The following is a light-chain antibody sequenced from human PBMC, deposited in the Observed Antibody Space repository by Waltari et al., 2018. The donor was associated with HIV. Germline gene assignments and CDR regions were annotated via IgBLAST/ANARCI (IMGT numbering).Light chain of an antibody. CDR3: QQSSDLPST. Sequence: DTQMTQSPSSLSASIGDRVPITCRASQNIYHYLNWYQHEPGKPPKLLIYAASTLQSGVPSRFSASGSGTDFTLTIDNLQPEDFATYYCQQSSDLPSTFGPGTKVDLK. CDR2: AAS. CDR1: QNIYHY. V-gene: IGKV1-39*01. J-gene: IGKJ3*01.